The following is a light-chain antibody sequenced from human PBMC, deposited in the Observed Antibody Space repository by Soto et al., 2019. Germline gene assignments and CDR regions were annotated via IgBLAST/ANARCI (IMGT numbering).Light chain of an antibody. CDR1: SSDVGGHKY. V-gene: IGLV2-14*01. CDR3: SSYTSSTTSVV. J-gene: IGLJ2*01. Sequence: QSALTQPASVSGSAGQSITISCTGTSSDVGGHKYVSWYQQHPDKAPKVLIFEVSNRPSGISNRFSGSKSGNTASLTISGLXAEDEADYYCSSYTSSTTSVVFGGGTKVTVL. CDR2: EVS.